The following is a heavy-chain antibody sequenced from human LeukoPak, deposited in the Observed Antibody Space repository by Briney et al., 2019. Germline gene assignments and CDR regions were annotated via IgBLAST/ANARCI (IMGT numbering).Heavy chain of an antibody. CDR2: IYPGDSDT. D-gene: IGHD5-24*01. J-gene: IGHJ4*02. Sequence: GESLKISCSASGYSFTHYWIAWVRQMPGKDLEWMGIIYPGDSDTRYSPSFQGQVTISVDKSISTAFLQWSSLKASDTAMYYCARQDGFQSYYFDYWGQGTLVTVSS. CDR3: ARQDGFQSYYFDY. V-gene: IGHV5-51*01. CDR1: GYSFTHYW.